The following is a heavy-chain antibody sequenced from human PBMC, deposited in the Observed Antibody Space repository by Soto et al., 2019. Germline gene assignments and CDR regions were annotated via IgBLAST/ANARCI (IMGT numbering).Heavy chain of an antibody. CDR2: IHYSGTT. CDR3: ARYNSCAIDY. J-gene: IGHJ4*02. V-gene: IGHV4-59*01. CDR1: GTSISSYY. Sequence: SETLSLTCTVSGTSISSYYWSWIRQPPGKGLEWIANIHYSGTTNYNPSLASRVTLSVDTSKNQFSLKMTSVTAADRAMYFCARYNSCAIDYWGRGTLVTVSS. D-gene: IGHD1-1*01.